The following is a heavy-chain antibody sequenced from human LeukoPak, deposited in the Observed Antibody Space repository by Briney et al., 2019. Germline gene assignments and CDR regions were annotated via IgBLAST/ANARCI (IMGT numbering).Heavy chain of an antibody. D-gene: IGHD3-10*01. V-gene: IGHV4-30-2*01. Sequence: SETLSLTCAVSGGSLSNGGYSWSWIRQPPGKGLEWIGLIYHSGTTHYNPSLKSRLTFSLDKSKNQFSLKLTSVTAADTALYYCARNYYGSGSFYVHNWGQGTLVTVSS. J-gene: IGHJ4*02. CDR1: GGSLSNGGYS. CDR3: ARNYYGSGSFYVHN. CDR2: IYHSGTT.